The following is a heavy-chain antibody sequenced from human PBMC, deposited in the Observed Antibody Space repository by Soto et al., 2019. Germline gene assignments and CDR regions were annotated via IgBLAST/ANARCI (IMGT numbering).Heavy chain of an antibody. CDR3: ARGRSGYDGVPFDY. CDR2: IIPIFGTA. D-gene: IGHD5-12*01. Sequence: SVKVSCKASGGTFSSYAISWVRQAPGQGLEWMGGIIPIFGTANYAQKFQGRATITADESTSTAYMELSSLRSEDTAVYYCARGRSGYDGVPFDYWGQGTLVTVSS. J-gene: IGHJ4*02. CDR1: GGTFSSYA. V-gene: IGHV1-69*13.